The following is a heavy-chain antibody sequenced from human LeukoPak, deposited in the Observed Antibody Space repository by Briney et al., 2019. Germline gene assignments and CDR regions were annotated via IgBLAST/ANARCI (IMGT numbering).Heavy chain of an antibody. J-gene: IGHJ4*02. CDR3: ARAIDYHGSGSVLGGY. CDR1: GYTFTSYA. D-gene: IGHD3-10*01. CDR2: IIPILGTA. Sequence: GASVKVSCKASGYTFTSYAISWVRQAPGRGLEWMGGIIPILGTANYAQKPQGRVTITADKSPRTAYMEPSRLRSEDTGVYYCARAIDYHGSGSVLGGYWGEGTLVTVSS. V-gene: IGHV1-69*06.